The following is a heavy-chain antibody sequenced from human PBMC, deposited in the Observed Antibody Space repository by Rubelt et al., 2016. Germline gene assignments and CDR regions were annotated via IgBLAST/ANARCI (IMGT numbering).Heavy chain of an antibody. J-gene: IGHJ6*02. D-gene: IGHD3-10*01. V-gene: IGHV3-23*01. CDR3: AKGGPLASYYYYYYYGMDV. CDR2: ISGSGGST. Sequence: WVRQAPGKGLEWVSAISGSGGSTYYADSVKGRFTISRDNSKNTLYLQMNSLRAEDTAVYYCAKGGPLASYYYYYYYGMDVWGQGTTVTVSS.